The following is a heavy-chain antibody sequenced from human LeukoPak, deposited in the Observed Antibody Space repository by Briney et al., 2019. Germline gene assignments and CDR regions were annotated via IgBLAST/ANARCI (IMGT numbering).Heavy chain of an antibody. Sequence: SETLSLTCTVSGGSISSYYWSWIRQPPGKGLEWIGYIYYSGSTNYNPSLKSRVTIAVDTSKNQFSLKLSSVTAADTAVYYYAVYLLGFDYWGQGTLVTVSS. V-gene: IGHV4-59*01. CDR1: GGSISSYY. CDR2: IYYSGST. J-gene: IGHJ4*02. CDR3: AVYLLGFDY. D-gene: IGHD3-16*01.